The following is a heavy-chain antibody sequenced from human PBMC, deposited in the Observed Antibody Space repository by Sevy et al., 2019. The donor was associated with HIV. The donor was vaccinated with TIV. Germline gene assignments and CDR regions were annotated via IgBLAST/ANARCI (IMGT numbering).Heavy chain of an antibody. V-gene: IGHV3-23*01. J-gene: IGHJ3*02. D-gene: IGHD3-3*02. Sequence: GGSLRLSCAASGLTFSSYAMSWLRQAPGKGLEWVSSISGSGGSTYYADSVKGRFTISRDNSKNTLYLQMNSLRAEDTAVYYCAKDPPLADDAFDIWGQGTMVTVSS. CDR2: ISGSGGST. CDR3: AKDPPLADDAFDI. CDR1: GLTFSSYA.